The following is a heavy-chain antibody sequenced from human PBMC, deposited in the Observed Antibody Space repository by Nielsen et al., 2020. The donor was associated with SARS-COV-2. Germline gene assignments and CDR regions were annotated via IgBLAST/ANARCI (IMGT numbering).Heavy chain of an antibody. V-gene: IGHV3-23*01. CDR2: ISGSGGST. CDR1: GFTFSSYA. CDR3: AKDRLVAVAGTGTPGWFDP. J-gene: IGHJ5*02. Sequence: GESLKISCAASGFTFSSYAMSWVRQAPGKGLEWVSAISGSGGSTYYADSVKGRFTISRDNSKNTLYLQMNSLRAEDTAVYYCAKDRLVAVAGTGTPGWFDPWGQGTLVTVSS. D-gene: IGHD6-19*01.